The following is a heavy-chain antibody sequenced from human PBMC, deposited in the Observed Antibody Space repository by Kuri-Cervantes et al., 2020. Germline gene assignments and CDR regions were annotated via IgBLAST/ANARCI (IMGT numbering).Heavy chain of an antibody. CDR1: GESFSGYF. CDR3: ASENYDSSGYYFGLHY. J-gene: IGHJ4*02. Sequence: SETLSLTCAIYGESFSGYFWTWIRQAPHRGLEWIGEIHHTGSTNYNPSLKSRVTLAVDTSRNQFSLKLSSVTAADTAVYYCASENYDSSGYYFGLHYWGQGTLVTVSS. CDR2: IHHTGST. D-gene: IGHD3-22*01. V-gene: IGHV4-34*01.